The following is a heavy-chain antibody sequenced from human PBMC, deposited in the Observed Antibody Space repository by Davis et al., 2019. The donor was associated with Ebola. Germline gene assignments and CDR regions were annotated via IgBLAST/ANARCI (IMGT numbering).Heavy chain of an antibody. CDR1: GGSISGYY. V-gene: IGHV4-59*01. J-gene: IGHJ6*02. Sequence: MPSETLSLTCTVSGGSISGYYWSWIRQPPGKGLEWIAYIYYSGSTSYNPSLKSRVTISVDTSKNQFSLKLSSVSAADTAVYYCAGLAARSSYYYGMDVWGQGTTVTVSS. D-gene: IGHD6-6*01. CDR3: AGLAARSSYYYGMDV. CDR2: IYYSGST.